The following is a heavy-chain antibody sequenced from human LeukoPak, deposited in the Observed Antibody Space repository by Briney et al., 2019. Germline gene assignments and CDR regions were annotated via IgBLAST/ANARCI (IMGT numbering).Heavy chain of an antibody. D-gene: IGHD4-17*01. Sequence: PGRSLRLSCAASGFTFSSDGIHWVRQAPGKGLEWVAVISNDGTNKYYADSVKGRFTISRDNSKNTLYLQVNSLRAEDTAVYYCAKDPVSGDYFGYTYFDFWGQGTLVTVSS. V-gene: IGHV3-30*18. CDR3: AKDPVSGDYFGYTYFDF. CDR1: GFTFSSDG. J-gene: IGHJ4*02. CDR2: ISNDGTNK.